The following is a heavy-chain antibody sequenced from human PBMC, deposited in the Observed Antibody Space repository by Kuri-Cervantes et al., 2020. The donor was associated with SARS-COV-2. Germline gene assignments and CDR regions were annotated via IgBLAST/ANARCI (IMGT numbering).Heavy chain of an antibody. CDR1: GFTFSSYA. CDR2: ISYDGSNK. CDR3: AKTYYYDSSGYYPFDY. Sequence: GGSLRLSCAASGFTFSSYAMSWVRQAPGKWLEWVAVISYDGSNKYYADSVKGRFTISRDNSKNTLYLQMNSLRAEDTAVYYCAKTYYYDSSGYYPFDYWGQGTLVTVSS. V-gene: IGHV3-30*18. D-gene: IGHD3-22*01. J-gene: IGHJ4*02.